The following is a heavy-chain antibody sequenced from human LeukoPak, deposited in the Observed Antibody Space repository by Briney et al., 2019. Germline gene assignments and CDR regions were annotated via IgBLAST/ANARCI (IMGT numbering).Heavy chain of an antibody. V-gene: IGHV4-38-2*01. Sequence: SETLSLTCAVSGYSISSGYYWGWIRQPPGKGLEWIGGIYHSGSTYYNPSLKSRVTISVDTSKNQFSLKLSSVTAADTAVYYCARLNTIFSYYFDYWGQGTLVTVSS. CDR2: IYHSGST. D-gene: IGHD3-3*01. CDR3: ARLNTIFSYYFDY. CDR1: GYSISSGYY. J-gene: IGHJ4*02.